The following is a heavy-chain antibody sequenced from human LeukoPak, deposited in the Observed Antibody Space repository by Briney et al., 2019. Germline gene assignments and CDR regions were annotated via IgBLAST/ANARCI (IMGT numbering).Heavy chain of an antibody. J-gene: IGHJ4*02. CDR3: AKDQTPMDSGTYGFDY. CDR1: GFSFSTTW. D-gene: IGHD1-26*01. CDR2: ISSSSSYI. Sequence: SGGSLRLSCAASGFSFSTTWMHWVRQAPGKGLEWVSSISSSSSYIYYADSVKGRFTISRDNARNSLYLQMNSLRAEDTALYYCAKDQTPMDSGTYGFDYWGQGTLVTVSS. V-gene: IGHV3-21*01.